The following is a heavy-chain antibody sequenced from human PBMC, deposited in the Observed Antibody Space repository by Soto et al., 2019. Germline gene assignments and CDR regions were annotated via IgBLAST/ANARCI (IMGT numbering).Heavy chain of an antibody. V-gene: IGHV3-74*01. CDR1: GFTFSTYW. Sequence: EVQLVESGGGLVQPGGSLRLSCAASGFTFSTYWIHWVRQAPGKGLVWVSRINSDGSSTNYADSVKGRFTISRDNAKNTLFLQMSSLRAEETAVYYCARDRWGGGRDMDVWGQGTTVTVSS. J-gene: IGHJ6*02. D-gene: IGHD3-10*01. CDR3: ARDRWGGGRDMDV. CDR2: INSDGSST.